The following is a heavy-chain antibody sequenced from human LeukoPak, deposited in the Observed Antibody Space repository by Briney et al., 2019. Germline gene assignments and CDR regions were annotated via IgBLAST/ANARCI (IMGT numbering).Heavy chain of an antibody. CDR3: ARGGWRLPDY. D-gene: IGHD2-15*01. CDR1: GFTFSSYE. V-gene: IGHV3-30*02. CDR2: IRYDGSNK. J-gene: IGHJ4*02. Sequence: PGGSLRLSCAASGFTFSSYEMNWVRQAPGKGLEWVAFIRYDGSNKYYADSVKGRFTISRDNSKNTLYLQMNSLRAEDTAVYYCARGGWRLPDYWGQGTLVTVSS.